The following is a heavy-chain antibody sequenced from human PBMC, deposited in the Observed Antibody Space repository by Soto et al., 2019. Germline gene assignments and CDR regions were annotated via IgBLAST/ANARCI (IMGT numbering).Heavy chain of an antibody. J-gene: IGHJ5*02. Sequence: QVQLVESGGGVVQPGRSLRLSCAASGFTFSSYGMHWVRQAPGKGLEGVAVIWYDGSNKYYADSVKGRFTISRDNSKNTRYLQMNSLRAEDTAVYYCARAGVCRDGYTVGCNWFDPWGQGTLVTVSA. D-gene: IGHD5-12*01. CDR1: GFTFSSYG. CDR2: IWYDGSNK. CDR3: ARAGVCRDGYTVGCNWFDP. V-gene: IGHV3-33*01.